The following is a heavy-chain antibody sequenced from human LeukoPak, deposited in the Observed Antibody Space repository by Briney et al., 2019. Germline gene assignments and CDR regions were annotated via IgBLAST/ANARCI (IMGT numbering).Heavy chain of an antibody. CDR2: INPNSGGT. Sequence: ASVKVSCKASGYTFTGYYMHWVRQAPGQGLEWVGWINPNSGGTNYAQKFQGRVTMTRDTSISTAYMGLDRLRFDDTAVYYCARDSGEVPDYWGQGTLVTVSS. CDR3: ARDSGEVPDY. D-gene: IGHD3-10*01. J-gene: IGHJ4*02. V-gene: IGHV1-2*02. CDR1: GYTFTGYY.